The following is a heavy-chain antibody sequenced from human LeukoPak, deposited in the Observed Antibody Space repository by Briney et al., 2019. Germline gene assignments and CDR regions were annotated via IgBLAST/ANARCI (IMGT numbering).Heavy chain of an antibody. D-gene: IGHD3-9*01. CDR2: ISYDGSNK. Sequence: GGSLRLSCAASGFTFSSYAMHWVRQAPGKGLEWVAVISYDGSNKYYADSVKGRFTISRDNSKNTLYLQMNSLRAEDTAVYYCARDPYYDILTGYASAAFDIWGQGIMVTVSS. J-gene: IGHJ3*02. V-gene: IGHV3-30-3*01. CDR1: GFTFSSYA. CDR3: ARDPYYDILTGYASAAFDI.